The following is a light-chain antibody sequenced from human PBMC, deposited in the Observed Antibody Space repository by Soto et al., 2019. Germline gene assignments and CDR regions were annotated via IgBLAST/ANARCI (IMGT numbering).Light chain of an antibody. V-gene: IGKV1-9*01. CDR2: TAS. CDR1: QGINSH. Sequence: DIQLTQSPSFVCASXGHGGTVTXXASQGINSHLAWYQQKPGKAPKLLIYTASTLQSGVPSRFSGSGSGTEFTLTITSLQPEDFAAYYCQQLNSYPLTFGGGTKVDI. J-gene: IGKJ4*01. CDR3: QQLNSYPLT.